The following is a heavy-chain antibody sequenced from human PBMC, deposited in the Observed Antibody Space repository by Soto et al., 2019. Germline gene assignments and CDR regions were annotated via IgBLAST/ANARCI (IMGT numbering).Heavy chain of an antibody. V-gene: IGHV1-69*13. CDR2: IIPIFGTA. J-gene: IGHJ3*02. D-gene: IGHD3-16*01. Sequence: SVKVSCKASGGTLTISSHGISWVRQAPGQGLEWMGGIIPIFGTANYAQKFQGRVTVTADESTSTAYMELSSLRSEDTAVYYCARGMGLKGAFDIWGQGTMVTV. CDR1: GGTLTISSHG. CDR3: ARGMGLKGAFDI.